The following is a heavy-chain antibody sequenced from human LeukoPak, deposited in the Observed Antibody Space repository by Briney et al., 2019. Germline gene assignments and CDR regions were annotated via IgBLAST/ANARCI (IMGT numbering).Heavy chain of an antibody. Sequence: AGGSLRLSCAASGFTLNTNYMNWVRQVPGKGLEWVSVIYAGGNTYYADSVKERFTISRDNSRNTLYLQMNSLRGDDTAVYYCAREVYSSTWFDLWGQGPWSPSPQ. CDR3: AREVYSSTWFDL. CDR2: IYAGGNT. J-gene: IGHJ4*02. CDR1: GFTLNTNY. V-gene: IGHV3-66*01. D-gene: IGHD6-13*01.